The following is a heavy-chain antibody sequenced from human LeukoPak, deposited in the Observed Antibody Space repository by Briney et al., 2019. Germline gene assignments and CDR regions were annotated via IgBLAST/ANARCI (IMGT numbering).Heavy chain of an antibody. CDR1: GFTFSSYA. CDR3: ARDLLGYYDSSGYDC. V-gene: IGHV3-30*04. Sequence: GGSLRLSCAASGFTFSSYAMHWVRQAPGKGLEWVAVISYDGSNKYYADSVKGRFTVSRDNSKNTLYLQMNSLRAEDTAVYYCARDLLGYYDSSGYDCWGQGTLVTVSS. J-gene: IGHJ4*02. D-gene: IGHD3-22*01. CDR2: ISYDGSNK.